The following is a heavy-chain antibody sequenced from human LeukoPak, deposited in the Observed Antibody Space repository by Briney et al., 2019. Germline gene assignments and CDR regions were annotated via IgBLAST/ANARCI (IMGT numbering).Heavy chain of an antibody. D-gene: IGHD1-1*01. V-gene: IGHV4-34*01. J-gene: IGHJ4*02. CDR1: GVSFNGYY. CDR3: ARATLQLERRPFDY. Sequence: SETLSLTCAVYGVSFNGYYWSWIRQPPGKGLEWIGEINHSGSTNYNSSLKSRVTISVDTSKNQFSLKLSSVTAADTAICYCARATLQLERRPFDYWGQGTLVTVSS. CDR2: INHSGST.